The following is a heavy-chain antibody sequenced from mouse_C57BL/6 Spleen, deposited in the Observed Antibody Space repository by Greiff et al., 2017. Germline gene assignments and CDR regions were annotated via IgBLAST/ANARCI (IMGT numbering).Heavy chain of an antibody. CDR2: IWSGGST. Sequence: QVQLQQSGPGLVQPSQSLSITCTVSGFSLTSYGVHWVRQSPGKGLEWLGVIWSGGSTDYNAAFISRLSISKDNSKSQVFFKMNSLQADDTAIYYCAREPSIYYDYDGYYAMDYWGQGTSVTVSS. J-gene: IGHJ4*01. V-gene: IGHV2-2*01. CDR3: AREPSIYYDYDGYYAMDY. CDR1: GFSLTSYG. D-gene: IGHD2-4*01.